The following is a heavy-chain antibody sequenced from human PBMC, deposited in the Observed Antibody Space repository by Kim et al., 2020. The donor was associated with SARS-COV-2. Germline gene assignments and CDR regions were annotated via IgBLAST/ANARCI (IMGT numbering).Heavy chain of an antibody. J-gene: IGHJ6*02. Sequence: SVKVSCKASGGTFSSYAISWVRQAPGQGLEWMGGIIPIFGTANYAQKFQGRVTITADESTSTAYMELSSLRSEDTAVYYCASPNDSIVVVPAALYYYYYGMDVWGQGTTVTVSS. CDR3: ASPNDSIVVVPAALYYYYYGMDV. CDR2: IIPIFGTA. CDR1: GGTFSSYA. D-gene: IGHD2-2*01. V-gene: IGHV1-69*13.